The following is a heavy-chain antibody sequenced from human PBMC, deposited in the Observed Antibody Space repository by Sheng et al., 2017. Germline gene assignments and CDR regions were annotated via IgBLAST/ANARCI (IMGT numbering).Heavy chain of an antibody. Sequence: QVQLVQSGAEVKKPGSSVKVSCKASGGTFSSYAISWVRQAPGQGLEWMGGIIPIFGTANYAQKFQGRVTITTDESTSTAYMELSSLRSEDTAVYYCATFLEWLSRNSKRYYYYYYMDVWGKGTTVTVSS. D-gene: IGHD3-3*02. J-gene: IGHJ6*03. CDR1: GGTFSSYA. V-gene: IGHV1-69*05. CDR2: IIPIFGTA. CDR3: ATFLEWLSRNSKRYYYYYYMDV.